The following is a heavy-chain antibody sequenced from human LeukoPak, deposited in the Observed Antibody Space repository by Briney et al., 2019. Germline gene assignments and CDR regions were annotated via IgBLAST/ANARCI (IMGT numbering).Heavy chain of an antibody. CDR1: GYTHTELS. V-gene: IGHV1-24*01. Sequence: ASVKVSCKVSGYTHTELSMHWVRQAPGKGLEWMGGFDPEDGETIYAQKFQGRVTMTEDTSTDTAYMELSSLRSEDTAVYYCATSSEQQLARGAFDIWGQGTMVTVSS. CDR3: ATSSEQQLARGAFDI. CDR2: FDPEDGET. D-gene: IGHD6-13*01. J-gene: IGHJ3*02.